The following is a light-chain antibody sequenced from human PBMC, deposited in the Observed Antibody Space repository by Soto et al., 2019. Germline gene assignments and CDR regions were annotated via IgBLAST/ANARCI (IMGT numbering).Light chain of an antibody. CDR3: QQYGSSP. V-gene: IGKV3-20*01. CDR2: GAS. Sequence: EIVMTQSRDSLSLSPGERAIVSCRASQSVRSSYLAWYQHKPGQAPRVLIYGASSRATGIPDRFSGSGSETDFTLTISRLEPEDFAVYYCQQYGSSPLGQGTRLEIK. J-gene: IGKJ5*01. CDR1: QSVRSSY.